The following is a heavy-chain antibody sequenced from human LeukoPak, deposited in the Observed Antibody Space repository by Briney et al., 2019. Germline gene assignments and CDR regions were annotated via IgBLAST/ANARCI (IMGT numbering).Heavy chain of an antibody. CDR3: ARAPPYYDSLTGYYHPHYGMDV. D-gene: IGHD3-9*01. J-gene: IGHJ6*02. CDR1: GYSLTTYG. CDR2: ISAYNGNT. V-gene: IGHV1-18*01. Sequence: ASVKVSCKASGYSLTTYGIIWVRQAPGQGLEWMGWISAYNGNTDHAQNLQGRVTMTTDTSTNKAYMELRSLRSDDTAVYYCARAPPYYDSLTGYYHPHYGMDVWGQGTTVTVSS.